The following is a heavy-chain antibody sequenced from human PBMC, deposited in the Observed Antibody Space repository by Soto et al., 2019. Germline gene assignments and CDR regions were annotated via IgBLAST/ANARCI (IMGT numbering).Heavy chain of an antibody. CDR2: FFSDAES. CDR3: ARLIADSGSHYYALDG. J-gene: IGHJ6*02. V-gene: IGHV2-26*03. Sequence: QVTLKESGPVLVKPTETLTLTCTISGFSLSNGRSGVSWIRQPPGNALEWLAHFFSDAESSYSTSMQSRLTMSTDTSGSQVVLSMTNMGPQETGTYYCARLIADSGSHYYALDGWGQGTTVTVSS. D-gene: IGHD2-21*02. CDR1: GFSLSNGRSG.